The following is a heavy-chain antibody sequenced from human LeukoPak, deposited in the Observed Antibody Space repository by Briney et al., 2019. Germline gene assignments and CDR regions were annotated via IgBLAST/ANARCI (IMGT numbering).Heavy chain of an antibody. V-gene: IGHV4-59*01. CDR1: GGSISSYY. CDR2: IYYSGST. D-gene: IGHD6-13*01. CDR3: ARVLSPKSSSWPHNWFDP. J-gene: IGHJ5*02. Sequence: SETLSLTCTVSGGSISSYYWSWIRQPPGKGLEWIGYIYYSGSTNYNPSLKSRVTISVGTSKNRFSLKLSSVTAADRAVYYCARVLSPKSSSWPHNWFDPWGQGTLVTVSS.